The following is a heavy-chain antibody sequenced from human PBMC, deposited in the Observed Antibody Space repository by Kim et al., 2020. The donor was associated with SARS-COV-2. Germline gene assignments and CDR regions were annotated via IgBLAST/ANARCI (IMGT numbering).Heavy chain of an antibody. J-gene: IGHJ4*02. CDR3: AADLGGSSSWTN. CDR2: IVVGSGNT. D-gene: IGHD6-13*01. Sequence: SVKVSCKASGFTFTSSAVQWVRQARGQRLEWIGWIVVGSGNTNYAQKFQERVTITRDMSKSTAYMELSSLRSEDTAVYYCAADLGGSSSWTNWGQGTLVTVSS. CDR1: GFTFTSSA. V-gene: IGHV1-58*01.